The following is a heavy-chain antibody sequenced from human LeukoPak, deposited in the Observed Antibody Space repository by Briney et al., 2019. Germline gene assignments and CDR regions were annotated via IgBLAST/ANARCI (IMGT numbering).Heavy chain of an antibody. CDR2: ISSSSSYI. CDR1: GFTFSSYG. V-gene: IGHV3-21*01. Sequence: GGSLRLSCAASGFTFSSYGMSWVRQAPGKGLEWVSPISSSSSYIYYADSVKGRFTISRDNAKNSLYLQMNSLRAEDTAVYYCARVDGNSGYDFLDYWGQGTLVTVSS. CDR3: ARVDGNSGYDFLDY. D-gene: IGHD5-12*01. J-gene: IGHJ4*02.